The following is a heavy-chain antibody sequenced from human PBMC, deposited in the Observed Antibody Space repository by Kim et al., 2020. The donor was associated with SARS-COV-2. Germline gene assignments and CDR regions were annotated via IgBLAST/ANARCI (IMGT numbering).Heavy chain of an antibody. CDR1: GGSISSSSYY. Sequence: SETLSLTCTVSGGSISSSSYYWGWIRQPPGKGLEWIGSIYYSGSTYYNPSLKSRVTISVDTSKNQFSLKLSSVTAADTAVYYCARRYSSSLPQSGVVDYWGQGTLDTVSS. D-gene: IGHD6-6*01. J-gene: IGHJ4*02. CDR3: ARRYSSSLPQSGVVDY. CDR2: IYYSGST. V-gene: IGHV4-39*01.